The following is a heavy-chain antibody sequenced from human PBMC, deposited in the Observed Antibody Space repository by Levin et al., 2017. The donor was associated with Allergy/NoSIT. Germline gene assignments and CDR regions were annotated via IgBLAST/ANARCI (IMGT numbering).Heavy chain of an antibody. CDR3: ARHSGSSRGYFDY. CDR1: GGSFTSYF. CDR2: IYYTGST. D-gene: IGHD1-26*01. Sequence: PGGSLRLSCTVSGGSFTSYFWSWIRQPPGKGLEWIGYIYYTGSTNYNPSLKSRVTISLDKSKNQFSLKLSSVTAADTAVYYCARHSGSSRGYFDYWGQGTLVTVSS. J-gene: IGHJ4*02. V-gene: IGHV4-59*01.